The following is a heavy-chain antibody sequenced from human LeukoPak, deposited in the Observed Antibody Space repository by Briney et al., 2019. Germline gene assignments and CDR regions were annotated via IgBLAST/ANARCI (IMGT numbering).Heavy chain of an antibody. V-gene: IGHV3-7*01. D-gene: IGHD3-10*01. CDR2: IKEDGSEK. CDR1: GFTFSIYW. CDR3: ARAPSRGITDY. J-gene: IGHJ4*02. Sequence: GGSPRLSCAASGFTFSIYWMSWVRQAPGKGLEWVANIKEDGSEKYYVDSVKGRFTISRDNAKNSLYLQLNSLRAEDTAVYYCARAPSRGITDYWGQGTLVTVSS.